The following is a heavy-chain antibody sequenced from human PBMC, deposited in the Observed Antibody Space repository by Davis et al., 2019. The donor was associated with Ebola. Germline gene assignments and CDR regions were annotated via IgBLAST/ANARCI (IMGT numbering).Heavy chain of an antibody. CDR2: ISGSGGST. Sequence: GGSLRLSCAASGFTFSSYAMSWVRQAPGKGLEWVSAISGSGGSTYYADSVKGRFTISRDNSKNTLYLQMNSLRAEDTAVYYCAKSGGSYYYYGMDVWGQGTTVTVSS. D-gene: IGHD3-10*01. CDR3: AKSGGSYYYYGMDV. J-gene: IGHJ6*02. CDR1: GFTFSSYA. V-gene: IGHV3-23*01.